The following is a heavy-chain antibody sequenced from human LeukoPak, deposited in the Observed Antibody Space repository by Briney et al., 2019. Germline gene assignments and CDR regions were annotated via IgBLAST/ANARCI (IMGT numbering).Heavy chain of an antibody. CDR1: GGSISSTNW. Sequence: SGTLSLTCGVSGGSISSTNWWTWVRQPPGEGLEWIGEVHLSGRTNYNPSLKSRVTISVDTSKNQLSLKLSSVTAADTAVYYCARQGIDYSNYVVGYYFDYWGQGTLVTVSS. D-gene: IGHD4-11*01. CDR2: VHLSGRT. J-gene: IGHJ4*02. CDR3: ARQGIDYSNYVVGYYFDY. V-gene: IGHV4-4*02.